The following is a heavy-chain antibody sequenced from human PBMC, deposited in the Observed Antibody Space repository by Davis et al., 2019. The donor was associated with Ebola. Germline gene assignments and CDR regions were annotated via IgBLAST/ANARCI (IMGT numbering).Heavy chain of an antibody. CDR1: GGSISSSSYY. Sequence: MPSETLSLTCTVSGGSISSSSYYWGWIRQPPGKGLEWIGSIYYSGSTYYNPSPKSRVTISVDTSKNQFSLKLSSVTAADTAVYYCATQRWLQLDFDYWGQGTLVTVSP. V-gene: IGHV4-39*01. CDR2: IYYSGST. CDR3: ATQRWLQLDFDY. D-gene: IGHD5-24*01. J-gene: IGHJ4*02.